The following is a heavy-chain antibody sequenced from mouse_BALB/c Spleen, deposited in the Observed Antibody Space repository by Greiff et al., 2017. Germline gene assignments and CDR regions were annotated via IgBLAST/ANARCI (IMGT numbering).Heavy chain of an antibody. J-gene: IGHJ2*01. D-gene: IGHD1-1*01. CDR3: ARHAPITTVRDY. Sequence: EVMLVESGGDLVKPGGSLKLSCAASGFTFSSYGMSWVRQTPDKRLEWVATISSGGSYTYYPDSVKGRFTISRDNAKNTLYLQMSSLKSEDTAMYYCARHAPITTVRDYWGQGTTLTVSS. V-gene: IGHV5-6*01. CDR1: GFTFSSYG. CDR2: ISSGGSYT.